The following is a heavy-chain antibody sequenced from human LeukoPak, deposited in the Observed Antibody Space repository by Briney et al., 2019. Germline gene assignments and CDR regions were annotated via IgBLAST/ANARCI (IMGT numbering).Heavy chain of an antibody. V-gene: IGHV3-23*01. J-gene: IGHJ4*02. CDR1: GFTFSSYT. Sequence: GGSLRLSCAASGFTFSSYTMTWVRQAPGKGLEWVSVISGNGETTYYAGSVQGRFTISRDNSKNTLYLQLNSLRAEDTAVYYCAIETELGFDYWGQGTLVTVSS. CDR2: ISGNGETT. D-gene: IGHD7-27*01. CDR3: AIETELGFDY.